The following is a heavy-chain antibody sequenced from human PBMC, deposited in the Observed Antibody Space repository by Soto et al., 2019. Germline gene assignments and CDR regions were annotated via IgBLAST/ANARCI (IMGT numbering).Heavy chain of an antibody. CDR1: GYTLTELS. CDR3: ATDQLGATLFDY. V-gene: IGHV1-24*01. D-gene: IGHD1-26*01. Sequence: ASVKVSCKVSGYTLTELSMHWVRQAPGKGLEWMGGFDPEDGETIYAQKFQGRVTMTEDTSTDTAYMELSSLRSEDTAVYYCATDQLGATLFDYWGQGTLVTVSS. J-gene: IGHJ4*02. CDR2: FDPEDGET.